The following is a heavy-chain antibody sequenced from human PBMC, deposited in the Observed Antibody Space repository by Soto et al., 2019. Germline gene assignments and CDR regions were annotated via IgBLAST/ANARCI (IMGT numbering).Heavy chain of an antibody. Sequence: GASVKVSCAACGYAFANCGMNWVRQAPGRGLEWMGWISAYNGNTNFAQKLQGRVSLTTDTSTTTAYMELRSLTSDDTAIYYCAKGLWFGELHFDYWGQGTLVTVSS. CDR1: GYAFANCG. CDR3: AKGLWFGELHFDY. D-gene: IGHD3-10*01. J-gene: IGHJ4*02. V-gene: IGHV1-18*01. CDR2: ISAYNGNT.